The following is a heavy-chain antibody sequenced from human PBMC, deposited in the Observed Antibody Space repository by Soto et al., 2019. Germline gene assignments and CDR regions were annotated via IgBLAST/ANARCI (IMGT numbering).Heavy chain of an antibody. Sequence: ASVKVSCKASGGTFSSYAISWVRQAPGQGLEWMGGITPIFGTANYAQKFQGRVTITADKSTSTAYMELSSLRSEDTAVYYCARRSGSSSSDYYYYYGMDVWGQGTTVTVSS. CDR2: ITPIFGTA. CDR3: ARRSGSSSSDYYYYYGMDV. D-gene: IGHD6-6*01. CDR1: GGTFSSYA. J-gene: IGHJ6*02. V-gene: IGHV1-69*06.